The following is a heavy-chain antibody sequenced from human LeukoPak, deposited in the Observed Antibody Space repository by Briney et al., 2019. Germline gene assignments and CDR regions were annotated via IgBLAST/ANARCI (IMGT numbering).Heavy chain of an antibody. CDR2: INPNSGGT. J-gene: IGHJ5*02. D-gene: IGHD2/OR15-2a*01. CDR3: ARGLYPSCWFDP. Sequence: ASVKVSCKASGYAFTGYYMHWVRQAPGQGLAWMGWINPNSGGTNYAQKFQGRVTMTRDTSISTAYMELSRLRSDDTAVYYCARGLYPSCWFDPWGQGTLVTVSS. V-gene: IGHV1-2*02. CDR1: GYAFTGYY.